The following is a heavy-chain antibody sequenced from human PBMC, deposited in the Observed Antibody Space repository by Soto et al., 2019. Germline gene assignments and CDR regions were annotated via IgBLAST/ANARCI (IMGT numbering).Heavy chain of an antibody. CDR2: ISAYNGNT. D-gene: IGHD3-9*01. Sequence: ASVKVSCKASGYTFTTYGICWVRQAPGQGLEWMGWISAYNGNTNYAEKFQGRVTMTTDTSTSTAYLELRSLKSDDTAVYYCARASRFDWSLNFDQWGQGTLVTVSS. CDR1: GYTFTTYG. V-gene: IGHV1-18*01. J-gene: IGHJ4*02. CDR3: ARASRFDWSLNFDQ.